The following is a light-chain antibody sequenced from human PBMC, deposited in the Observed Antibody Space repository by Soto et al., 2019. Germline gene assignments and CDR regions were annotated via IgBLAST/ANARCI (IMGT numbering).Light chain of an antibody. J-gene: IGLJ2*01. V-gene: IGLV1-44*01. CDR2: SSN. Sequence: QSVLTQPPSASGTPGQRVTIPCSGSSSNIGSHTVNWYQQLPGTAPKLLVYSSNQRPSGVPDRFSGSKSGTSASLAISGLRSEDEADYYCAAWDGSLNGVVFGGGTKLTVL. CDR1: SSNIGSHT. CDR3: AAWDGSLNGVV.